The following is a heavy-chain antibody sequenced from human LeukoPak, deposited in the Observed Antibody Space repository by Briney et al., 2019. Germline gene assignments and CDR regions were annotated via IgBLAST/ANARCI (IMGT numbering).Heavy chain of an antibody. D-gene: IGHD3-9*01. V-gene: IGHV1-8*03. CDR3: ARGGDILTGYYDNWFDP. J-gene: IGHJ5*02. CDR1: GYTFTSYD. CDR2: MNPNSGNT. Sequence: GASVKVSCKASGYTFTSYDINWVRQATGQGLEWMGWMNPNSGNTGYAQKFQGRVTITRNTSISTAYMELRSLRSDDTAVYYCARGGDILTGYYDNWFDPWGQGTLVTVSS.